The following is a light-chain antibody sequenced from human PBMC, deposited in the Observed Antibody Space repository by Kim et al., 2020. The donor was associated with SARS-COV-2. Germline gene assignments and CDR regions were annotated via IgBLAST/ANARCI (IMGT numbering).Light chain of an antibody. CDR2: EVS. CDR1: TSALGTYGL. V-gene: IGLV2-23*02. CDR3: CSYVGSYV. J-gene: IGLJ1*01. Sequence: QSALTQPASVSGSPGQSITISCTGTTSALGTYGLVSWYQQHPGKVPKLIIFEVSKRPSGVSYRFSGSRSGNKASLTISGLQTEDEADYYCCSYVGSYVFGTGTKVTVL.